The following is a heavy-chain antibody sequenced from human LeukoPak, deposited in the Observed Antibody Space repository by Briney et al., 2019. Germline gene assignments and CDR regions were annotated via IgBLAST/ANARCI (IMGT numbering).Heavy chain of an antibody. V-gene: IGHV4-39*01. CDR3: ARQTGSGLFSLP. CDR1: GGSISSSSYY. J-gene: IGHJ4*02. D-gene: IGHD3-10*01. Sequence: SETLSLTCTVSGGSISSSSYYWGWIRQPPGKGLEWIGSIYYSGSTYYNPSLKSRVTISVDTSKNQFSLKLSSVTAADTAVYYCARQTGSGLFSLPGGQGTLVTVSS. CDR2: IYYSGST.